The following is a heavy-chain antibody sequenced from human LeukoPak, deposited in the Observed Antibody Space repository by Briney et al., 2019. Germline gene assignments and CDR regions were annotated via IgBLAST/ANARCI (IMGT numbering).Heavy chain of an antibody. V-gene: IGHV3-23*01. CDR2: IIGSGGST. CDR3: AIFYDISGYYFFDY. CDR1: GFTFSSYS. D-gene: IGHD3-22*01. J-gene: IGHJ4*02. Sequence: PGGSLRLSCAASGFTFSSYSMNWVRQAPGKGLEWESGIIGSGGSTYYADSGKGRITISRDNSKHTLYLQMNSLRAEDTAVYYCAIFYDISGYYFFDYWGQGTLVTVSS.